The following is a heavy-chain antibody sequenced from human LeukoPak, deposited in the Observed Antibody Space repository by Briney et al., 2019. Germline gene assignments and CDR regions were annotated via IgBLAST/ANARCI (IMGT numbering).Heavy chain of an antibody. CDR1: GFTFDDYG. J-gene: IGHJ4*02. Sequence: GGSLRLSCAAYGFTFDDYGMSWVRQAPGKGLEWVSGINWNGGSTGYADSVKGRFTISRDNSKNTLSLQMNSLRGEDTALYYCAKFSAPSGGSSGWPWVIDNWGQGTLVTVSS. D-gene: IGHD3-16*01. V-gene: IGHV3-20*04. CDR3: AKFSAPSGGSSGWPWVIDN. CDR2: INWNGGST.